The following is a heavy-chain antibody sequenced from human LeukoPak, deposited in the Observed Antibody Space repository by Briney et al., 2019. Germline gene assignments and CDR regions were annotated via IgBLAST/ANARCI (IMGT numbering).Heavy chain of an antibody. Sequence: GGSLRLSCAASGFTLINHWMHWVRQAPGKGLVWVSRISTDGSGTHYADSVKGRFTISRDGAKNTLYLQMNSLRAEDTAVYYCARDSGSGSYGDYWGQGTLVTVSS. CDR3: ARDSGSGSYGDY. V-gene: IGHV3-74*01. D-gene: IGHD3-10*01. CDR2: ISTDGSGT. J-gene: IGHJ4*02. CDR1: GFTLINHW.